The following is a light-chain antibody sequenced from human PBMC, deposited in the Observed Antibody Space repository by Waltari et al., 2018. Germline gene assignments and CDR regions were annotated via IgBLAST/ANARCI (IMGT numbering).Light chain of an antibody. V-gene: IGLV1-44*01. CDR3: ASRDDRLNGVV. J-gene: IGLJ2*01. Sequence: QSVLTQAPSASGAPGQRVIISCSGSGSNIGSRAVNWYQQLPGRAPKRLIYSNDQRPSGVPDRFSGSRSGTSASLAISGLQSEDEAHYYCASRDDRLNGVVFGGGTKLTVL. CDR1: GSNIGSRA. CDR2: SND.